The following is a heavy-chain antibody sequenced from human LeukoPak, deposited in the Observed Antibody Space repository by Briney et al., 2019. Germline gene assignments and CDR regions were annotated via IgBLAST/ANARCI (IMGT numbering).Heavy chain of an antibody. J-gene: IGHJ5*02. CDR3: ARDIPRPRGFDP. CDR1: GYTFTGCY. CDR2: INPNSGGT. Sequence: GASVKVSCKASGYTFTGCYMHWVRQAPGQGLEWMGWINPNSGGTNYAQKFQGRVTITADESTSTAYMELSSLRSEDTAVYYCARDIPRPRGFDPWGQGTLVTVTS. V-gene: IGHV1-2*02.